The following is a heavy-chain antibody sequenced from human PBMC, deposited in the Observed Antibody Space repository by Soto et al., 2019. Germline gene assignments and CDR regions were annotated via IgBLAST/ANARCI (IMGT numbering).Heavy chain of an antibody. J-gene: IGHJ6*02. CDR1: GSSIRSYY. Sequence: SAPLYLTSSVSGSSIRSYYWHWIRQPPGKGLEWIGYVYTSDYTRYSSSLKSRVTISVDTSKSQFYLRLNSVTAADTAMYYCARHISNFRYYYYAMDVWGQGTTVTVS. CDR3: ARHISNFRYYYYAMDV. CDR2: VYTSDYT. D-gene: IGHD4-4*01. V-gene: IGHV4-59*08.